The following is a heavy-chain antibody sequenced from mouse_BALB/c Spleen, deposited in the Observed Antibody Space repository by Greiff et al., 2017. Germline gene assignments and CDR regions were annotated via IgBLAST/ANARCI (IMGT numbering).Heavy chain of an antibody. V-gene: IGHV5-12-2*01. CDR1: GFTFSSYT. CDR2: ISNGGGST. Sequence: DVMLVESGGGLVQPGGSLKLSCAASGFTFSSYTMSWVRQTPEKRLEWVAYISNGGGSTYYPDTVKGRFTISRDNATNTLYLQMSSLKSEDTAMYYCAIHPNYYWYFDVWGAGTTVTVSS. CDR3: AIHPNYYWYFDV. J-gene: IGHJ1*01.